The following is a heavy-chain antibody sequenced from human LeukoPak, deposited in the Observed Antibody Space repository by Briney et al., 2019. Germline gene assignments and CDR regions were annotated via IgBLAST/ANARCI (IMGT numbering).Heavy chain of an antibody. CDR1: GYTFTSYY. V-gene: IGHV1-46*01. D-gene: IGHD3-22*01. Sequence: ASVKVSCKASGYTFTSYYMHWVRQAPGQGLEWMGIINPSGGSTSYAQKFQGRVTMTRDMSTSTVYMELSSLRSEDTAVYYCATESGWLLLQNAFDIWGQGTMVTVSS. CDR2: INPSGGST. CDR3: ATESGWLLLQNAFDI. J-gene: IGHJ3*02.